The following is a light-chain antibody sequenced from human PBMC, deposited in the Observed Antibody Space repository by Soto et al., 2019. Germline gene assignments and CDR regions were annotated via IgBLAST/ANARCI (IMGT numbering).Light chain of an antibody. CDR3: AAWDDSLSGPV. J-gene: IGLJ2*01. CDR1: SSNIGSKY. CDR2: RNN. V-gene: IGLV1-47*01. Sequence: QSVLTQPPSASGTPGQRVTISCSGSSSNIGSKYVYWYQQLPGTAPKLLIYRNNQWPSGVPDRFSGSKSGTSASLAISGLRSEDEADYYCAAWDDSLSGPVFGGGTKLTVL.